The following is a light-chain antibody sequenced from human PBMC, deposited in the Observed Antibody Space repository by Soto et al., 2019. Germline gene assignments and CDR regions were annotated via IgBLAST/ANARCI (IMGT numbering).Light chain of an antibody. J-gene: IGKJ5*01. Sequence: IVLTQSPATLSFSPGERVTLSGRASQSISSYLAWYQQKPGQAPRLLIYDASNRATGIPTRFSGSGSGTDFTLTISSLDPEDFAVYYCQQRSAWPQITFGQGTRLEI. V-gene: IGKV3-11*01. CDR3: QQRSAWPQIT. CDR1: QSISSY. CDR2: DAS.